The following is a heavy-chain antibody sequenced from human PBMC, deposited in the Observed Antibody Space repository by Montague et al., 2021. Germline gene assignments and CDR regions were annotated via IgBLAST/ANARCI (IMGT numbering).Heavy chain of an antibody. CDR3: ARDQGGYFDY. CDR2: IYYSGTT. Sequence: TLSLTCTVSGGSINSGGYYWTWIRQHPGEGLEWIGYIYYSGTTYYNPSLKSRVTISVDTSKNQFSLKLSSVTAADTAVYYCARDQGGYFDYWGQGTLVTVSS. CDR1: GGSINSGGYY. V-gene: IGHV4-31*03. D-gene: IGHD3-16*01. J-gene: IGHJ4*02.